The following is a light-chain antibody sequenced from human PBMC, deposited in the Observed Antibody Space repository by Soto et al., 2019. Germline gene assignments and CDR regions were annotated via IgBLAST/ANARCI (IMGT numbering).Light chain of an antibody. Sequence: QSALTQPASVSGSPGQSITISCTGTSSNVGSYKLVSWYQQHPGKAPKLMIFEVNKRTSGVSNRFSGSKSGNTASLTISGLKVEDEADYYCCSSGGSPTYVFGTGTKVTV. CDR3: CSSGGSPTYV. CDR2: EVN. J-gene: IGLJ1*01. V-gene: IGLV2-23*02. CDR1: SSNVGSYKL.